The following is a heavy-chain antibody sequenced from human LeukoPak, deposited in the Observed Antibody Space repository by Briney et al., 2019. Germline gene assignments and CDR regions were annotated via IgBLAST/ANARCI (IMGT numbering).Heavy chain of an antibody. CDR2: ITSSGGST. V-gene: IGHV3-64*01. CDR3: ARDTDRVFDI. Sequence: HPGGSLRLSCVASGFTFSTSGLHWLRQAPGKGLAYVAGITSSGGSTYHANSVKGRFTISRDNSKDTLYLQMGSLRAEDTAVYYCARDTDRVFDIWGQGTEVTVSS. CDR1: GFTFSTSG. J-gene: IGHJ3*02.